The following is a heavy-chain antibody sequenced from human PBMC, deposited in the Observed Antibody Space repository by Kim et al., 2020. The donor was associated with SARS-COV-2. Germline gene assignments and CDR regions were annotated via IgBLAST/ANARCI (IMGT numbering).Heavy chain of an antibody. CDR3: ARDTDYDFWSGYASSLDY. Sequence: GGSLRLSCAASGFTFSSYSMNWVRQAPGKGLEWVSYISSSSSTMYYADSVKGRFTISRDNAKNSLYLQMNSLRDEDTAVYYCARDTDYDFWSGYASSLDYWGQGTLVTVSS. CDR1: GFTFSSYS. J-gene: IGHJ4*02. D-gene: IGHD3-3*01. V-gene: IGHV3-48*02. CDR2: ISSSSSTM.